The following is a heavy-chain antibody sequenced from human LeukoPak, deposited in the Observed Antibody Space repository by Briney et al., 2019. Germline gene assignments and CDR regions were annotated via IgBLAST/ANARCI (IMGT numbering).Heavy chain of an antibody. J-gene: IGHJ4*02. Sequence: ASVKVSCKAFGYSLTNYYVHWVRQAPGQGLEWMGEINPSGGSTSYAQKFRGRITVTRDTYTNTVYMDLSSLRSEDTATYYCARGAPTTRIGAGRFDYWGQGSLLTVAS. D-gene: IGHD5-12*01. CDR3: ARGAPTTRIGAGRFDY. CDR2: INPSGGST. V-gene: IGHV1-46*01. CDR1: GYSLTNYY.